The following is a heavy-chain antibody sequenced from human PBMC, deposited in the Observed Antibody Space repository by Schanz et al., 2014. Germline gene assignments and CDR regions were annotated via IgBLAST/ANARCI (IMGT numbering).Heavy chain of an antibody. V-gene: IGHV1-18*01. D-gene: IGHD6-19*01. CDR2: ISGYTGDT. CDR1: GYDFHIYA. Sequence: QVQLVQSGAEVKKPGASVKVSCKASGYDFHIYAYSWVRQAPGQGPEWIGWISGYTGDTKYAQRFQGRVTITADKSSDTAYMELSSLRSEDTAVYYCARGGYSSGWYDRDIAHFDYWGQGTLIAVSS. CDR3: ARGGYSSGWYDRDIAHFDY. J-gene: IGHJ4*02.